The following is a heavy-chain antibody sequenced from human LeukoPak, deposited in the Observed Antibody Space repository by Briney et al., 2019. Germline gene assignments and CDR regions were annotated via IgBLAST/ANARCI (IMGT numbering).Heavy chain of an antibody. V-gene: IGHV3-23*01. CDR1: GFTFSSYA. D-gene: IGHD6-19*01. CDR3: ARDSPIAVEPYYFDY. J-gene: IGHJ4*02. Sequence: PGGSLRLSCAASGFTFSSYAMSWVRQAPGKGLEWVSAISGSGGSTYYADSVKGRFTISRDNSKNTLYLQMNSLRAEDTAVYYCARDSPIAVEPYYFDYWGQGTLVTVSS. CDR2: ISGSGGST.